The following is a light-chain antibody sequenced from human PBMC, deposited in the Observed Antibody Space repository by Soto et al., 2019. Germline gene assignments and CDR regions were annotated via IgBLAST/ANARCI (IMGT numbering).Light chain of an antibody. Sequence: DIQMTQSPSSLSASVGDRVIITCRASQSISSYLNWYQQKPGKAPKLLIFGASSLQSGVPSRFSGSGSGTDFTLTISSLQPEDFATYYCQQGYSAPYTFGQGTKLEIK. CDR3: QQGYSAPYT. CDR1: QSISSY. V-gene: IGKV1-39*01. CDR2: GAS. J-gene: IGKJ2*01.